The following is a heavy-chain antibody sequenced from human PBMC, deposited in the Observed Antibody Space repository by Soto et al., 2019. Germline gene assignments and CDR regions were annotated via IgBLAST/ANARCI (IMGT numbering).Heavy chain of an antibody. J-gene: IGHJ4*02. Sequence: GGSLRLSCAASGFTFSSYSMNWVRQAPGKGLEWVSYISSSSSTIYYADSVKGRFTISRDNAKNSLYLQMNSLRAEDTAVYYCARNLDGYCSSTSCYVTPNFDYWGQGTLVTVSS. D-gene: IGHD2-2*03. CDR2: ISSSSSTI. CDR3: ARNLDGYCSSTSCYVTPNFDY. V-gene: IGHV3-48*01. CDR1: GFTFSSYS.